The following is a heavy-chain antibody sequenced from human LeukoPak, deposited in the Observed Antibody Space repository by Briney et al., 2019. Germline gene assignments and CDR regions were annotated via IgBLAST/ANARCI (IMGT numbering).Heavy chain of an antibody. CDR3: ARHRPGYCSSTSCEPHSMGDYFDY. CDR2: TYYRSKWYN. V-gene: IGHV6-1*01. CDR1: GDSVSSNSAA. D-gene: IGHD2-2*01. J-gene: IGHJ4*02. Sequence: SQTLSLTCAISGDSVSSNSAAWNWIRQSPSRGLEWLGRTYYRSKWYNDYAVSAKSRITINPDTSKNQFSLQLNSVTPEDTAVYYCARHRPGYCSSTSCEPHSMGDYFDYWGQGTLVTVSS.